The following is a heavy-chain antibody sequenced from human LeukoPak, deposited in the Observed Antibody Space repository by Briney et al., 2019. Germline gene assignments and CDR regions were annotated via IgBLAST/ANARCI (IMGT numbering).Heavy chain of an antibody. D-gene: IGHD5-18*01. V-gene: IGHV3-30-3*01. CDR2: ISYDGSNK. Sequence: PGGSLRLSCAASGFTFSSYAIHWVRQAPGKGLEWVAVISYDGSNKYYADSVKGRFTISRDNSKNTLYLQMNSLRAEDTAVYYCAREDMVNDAFDIWGQGTMVTVPS. CDR3: AREDMVNDAFDI. CDR1: GFTFSSYA. J-gene: IGHJ3*02.